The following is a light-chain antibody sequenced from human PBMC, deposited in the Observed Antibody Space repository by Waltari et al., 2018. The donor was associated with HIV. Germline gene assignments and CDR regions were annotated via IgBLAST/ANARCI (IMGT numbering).Light chain of an antibody. V-gene: IGLV2-8*01. J-gene: IGLJ2*01. CDR2: DVS. CDR3: SSYAGRNNVV. Sequence: QSALTQPPSASGSPGQSVTISCTGTSSDVGGYNYVSWYHQHPGKAPKLMIYDVSKRPSGVPDRFSGSKSGNTASLTVSGLQAEDEADYYCSSYAGRNNVVFGGGTRVTVL. CDR1: SSDVGGYNY.